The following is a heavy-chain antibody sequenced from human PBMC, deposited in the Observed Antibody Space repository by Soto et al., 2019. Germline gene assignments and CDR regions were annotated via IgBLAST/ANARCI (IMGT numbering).Heavy chain of an antibody. V-gene: IGHV3-30*18. D-gene: IGHD4-17*01. J-gene: IGHJ3*02. CDR2: ISYDGSNK. Sequence: GGSLRLSCAASGFTFSSYGMHWVRQAPGKGLEWVAVISYDGSNKYYADSVKGRFTISRDNSKNTLYLQMNSLRAEDTAVYYCAKHDYPGRHDAFDIWGQGTMVTVSS. CDR1: GFTFSSYG. CDR3: AKHDYPGRHDAFDI.